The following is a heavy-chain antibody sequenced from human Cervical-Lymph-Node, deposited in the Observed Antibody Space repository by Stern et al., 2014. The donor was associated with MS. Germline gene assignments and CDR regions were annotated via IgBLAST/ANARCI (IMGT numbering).Heavy chain of an antibody. CDR3: ANAERTKISY. CDR2: ISTRGDRT. D-gene: IGHD2-8*01. Sequence: EVQLVESGGGLVQPGGSLRLSCGASGFTFSSHALSWVRQAPGKGLEWVSEISTRGDRTDYAVSVKGRFTISRDNSKKTLYLQMNSLRAEDTAVYYCANAERTKISYWGQGTLVIVSS. J-gene: IGHJ4*02. V-gene: IGHV3-23*04. CDR1: GFTFSSHA.